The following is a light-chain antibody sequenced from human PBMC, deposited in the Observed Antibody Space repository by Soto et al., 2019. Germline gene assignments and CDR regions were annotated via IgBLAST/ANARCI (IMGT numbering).Light chain of an antibody. CDR2: GAT. CDR3: QQSYRTPRT. V-gene: IGKV1-39*01. Sequence: IQMTQSPSSLSASVGDRVTITCRASQSIDSYLNWYQQKPGQAPKLLIFGATSLQSGVPSRFRGSGFGTDFSLTISSLQPDDIASYYCQQSYRTPRTFGQGTKVEIK. J-gene: IGKJ1*01. CDR1: QSIDSY.